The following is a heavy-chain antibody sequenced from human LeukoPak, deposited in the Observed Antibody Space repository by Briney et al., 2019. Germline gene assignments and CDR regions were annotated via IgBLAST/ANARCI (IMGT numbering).Heavy chain of an antibody. Sequence: SVKVSCKASGGTFSSYAISWVRQAPGQGLEWMGRIIPILGIANYAQKFQGRVTITADKSTSTAYMELRSLRSDDTAVYYCARDLYYYDSSGSNRNFDYWGQGTLVTVSS. CDR1: GGTFSSYA. D-gene: IGHD3-22*01. J-gene: IGHJ4*02. V-gene: IGHV1-69*04. CDR2: IIPILGIA. CDR3: ARDLYYYDSSGSNRNFDY.